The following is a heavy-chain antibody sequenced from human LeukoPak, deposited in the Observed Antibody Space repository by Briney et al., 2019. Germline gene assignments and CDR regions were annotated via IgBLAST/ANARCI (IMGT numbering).Heavy chain of an antibody. CDR2: ISYRGTT. D-gene: IGHD2-2*01. CDR1: GDSISSHY. Sequence: SETLSLTCTVSGDSISSHYWSWIRQSPGKQLEYIGYISYRGTTNYNPSLKNRGTMSVGTSNNQFSLRLTSVTAADTAVYYCARLSKDIVVVAAAVAYYFDYWGQGALVTVSS. J-gene: IGHJ4*02. V-gene: IGHV4-59*08. CDR3: ARLSKDIVVVAAAVAYYFDY.